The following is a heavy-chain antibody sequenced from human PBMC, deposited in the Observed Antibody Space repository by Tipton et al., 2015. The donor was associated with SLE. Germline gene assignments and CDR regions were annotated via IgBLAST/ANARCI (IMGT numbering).Heavy chain of an antibody. D-gene: IGHD4-17*01. CDR3: AGTYYGDYVWFDP. Sequence: TLSLTCAVYGGSFSDYSWSWIRQPPGKGLEWIGEINHSGSTNYNPSLKSRVTISVDTSKNQFSLKLSSVTAADTAVYYCAGTYYGDYVWFDPWGQGILVTVSP. CDR2: INHSGST. CDR1: GGSFSDYS. V-gene: IGHV4-34*01. J-gene: IGHJ5*02.